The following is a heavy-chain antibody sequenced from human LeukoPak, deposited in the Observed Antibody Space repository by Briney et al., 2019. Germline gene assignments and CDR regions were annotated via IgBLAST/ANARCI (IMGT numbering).Heavy chain of an antibody. D-gene: IGHD5-12*01. CDR2: IYYSGST. CDR1: GGSISSGGYY. J-gene: IGHJ4*02. Sequence: SETLSLTCTVSGGSISSGGYYWSWIRQHPGKGLEWIGYIYYSGSTYYNPSLKSRVTISADTSKNQFSLKLSSVTAADTAVYYCARVMVDIVATIAGYFDYWGQGTLVTVSS. CDR3: ARVMVDIVATIAGYFDY. V-gene: IGHV4-31*03.